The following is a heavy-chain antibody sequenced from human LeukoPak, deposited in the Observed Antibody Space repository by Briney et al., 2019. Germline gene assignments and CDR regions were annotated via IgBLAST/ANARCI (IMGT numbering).Heavy chain of an antibody. V-gene: IGHV1-2*02. CDR1: GYTFTGYY. D-gene: IGHD4-23*01. Sequence: ASVKVSCKASGYTFTGYYMHWVRQAPGQGLECMGWINPNSGGTNYAQKFQGRVTMTRDTSISTAYMELSRLRSDDTAVYYCARVVTVVSVAFDIWGQGTMVTVSS. J-gene: IGHJ3*02. CDR3: ARVVTVVSVAFDI. CDR2: INPNSGGT.